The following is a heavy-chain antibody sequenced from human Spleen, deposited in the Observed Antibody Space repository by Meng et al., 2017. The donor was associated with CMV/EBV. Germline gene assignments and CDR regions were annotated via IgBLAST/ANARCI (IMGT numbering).Heavy chain of an antibody. CDR2: ISSSSSFK. J-gene: IGHJ6*02. CDR1: GFTFRNYG. V-gene: IGHV3-21*01. Sequence: SCAASGFTFRNYGMNWVRQAPGKGLERLSSISSSSSFKDYADSVKGRFTISRDNAKNSLYLQMSNLRAEDTAVYYCARDSGGLYGSGSYYYYGLDVWGQGTTVTVSS. D-gene: IGHD3-10*01. CDR3: ARDSGGLYGSGSYYYYGLDV.